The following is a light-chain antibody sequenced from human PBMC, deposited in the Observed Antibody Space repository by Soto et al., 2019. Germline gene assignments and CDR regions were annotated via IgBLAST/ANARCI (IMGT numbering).Light chain of an antibody. J-gene: IGLJ1*01. Sequence: QSVLTQPPSASGSPGQSVTISCTGTSSDVGGYNYVSWYQHHPGKAPKLLIYEVSKRPSGVPDRFSGSKSANTASLTVSGLQAVDEADYFCSSYAGDYNLYVFGTGTKVT. V-gene: IGLV2-8*01. CDR2: EVS. CDR1: SSDVGGYNY. CDR3: SSYAGDYNLYV.